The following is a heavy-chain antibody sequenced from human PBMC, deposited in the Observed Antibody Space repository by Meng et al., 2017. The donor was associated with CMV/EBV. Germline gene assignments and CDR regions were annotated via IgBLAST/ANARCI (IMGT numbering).Heavy chain of an antibody. Sequence: SETLSLTCAVYGGSFSGYYWSWSRQPPGKGLEWIGEINHSGSTNYNPTLKSRVTISVDTSKNQISLKLSSVTAADTAVYYCARTGYTPYYYYYYGMDVWGQGTTVTVSS. CDR1: GGSFSGYY. CDR3: ARTGYTPYYYYYYGMDV. V-gene: IGHV4-34*01. D-gene: IGHD6-13*01. J-gene: IGHJ6*02. CDR2: INHSGST.